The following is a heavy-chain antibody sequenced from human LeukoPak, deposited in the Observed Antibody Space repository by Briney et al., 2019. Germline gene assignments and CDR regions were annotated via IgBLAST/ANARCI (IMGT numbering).Heavy chain of an antibody. D-gene: IGHD2-15*01. CDR2: ISGSGGST. CDR3: AKPRTPCSGGSCYYDY. V-gene: IGHV3-23*01. J-gene: IGHJ4*02. Sequence: GGSLRLSCAASGFTFSSYAMSWVRQAPGKGLEWVSAISGSGGSTYYADSVKGRFTISRDNSKNTLYLQMNSLRAEDTAVYYCAKPRTPCSGGSCYYDYWGQGTLVTVSS. CDR1: GFTFSSYA.